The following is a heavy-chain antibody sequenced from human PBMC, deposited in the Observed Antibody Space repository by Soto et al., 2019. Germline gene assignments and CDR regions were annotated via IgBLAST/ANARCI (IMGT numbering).Heavy chain of an antibody. D-gene: IGHD3-10*01. CDR2: ITDTGGDT. J-gene: IGHJ4*02. Sequence: GGSLRLSCAASGVNFSSNSVIWVRQAPGKGLEWVSVITDTGGDTLYADSVKGRFTISRDNSKNTLYLQMNSLRAEDTAIYYCARASGESYPGSRVFDSWGQGTRVTLSS. CDR3: ARASGESYPGSRVFDS. V-gene: IGHV3-23*01. CDR1: GVNFSSNS.